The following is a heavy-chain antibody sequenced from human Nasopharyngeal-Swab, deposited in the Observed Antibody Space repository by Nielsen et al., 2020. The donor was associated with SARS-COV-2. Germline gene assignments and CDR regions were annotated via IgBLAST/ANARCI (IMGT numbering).Heavy chain of an antibody. CDR3: ARAANRAYFDY. D-gene: IGHD2-15*01. CDR1: GFTFSSYS. V-gene: IGHV3-21*01. J-gene: IGHJ4*02. Sequence: AESLSLSCAASGFTFSSYSMNWVRHATGKGLAWVSSISSSSSYIYYADSVKGRFTISRDNAKNSLYLQMNSLRAEDTAVYYCARAANRAYFDYWGQGTLVTVSS. CDR2: ISSSSSYI.